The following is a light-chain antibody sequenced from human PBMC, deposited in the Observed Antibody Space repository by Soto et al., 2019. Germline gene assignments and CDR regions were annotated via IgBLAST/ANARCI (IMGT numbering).Light chain of an antibody. CDR3: QQRSNWHET. CDR2: DAS. Sequence: EIVLTQSPATLSLSPGERATLSCRASQSVSSYLAWYQQKPGQAPRLLIYDASNRATGIPARFSGSGPGTDFTLTISSLEPEEFAVYYCQQRSNWHETFGGGTKVEIK. CDR1: QSVSSY. J-gene: IGKJ4*01. V-gene: IGKV3D-11*02.